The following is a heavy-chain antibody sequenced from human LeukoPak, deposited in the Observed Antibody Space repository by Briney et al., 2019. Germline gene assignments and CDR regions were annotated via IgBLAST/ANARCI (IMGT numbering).Heavy chain of an antibody. CDR2: VHHSAGT. Sequence: SETLSLTCTVSGYSISSGYYWGWIRQPPGKGLEWIGSVHHSAGTYYNPSLKSRLTISIDTSKNQFSLKLNSVTAADTAVYYCARYGHWFDPWGQGTLVTVSS. D-gene: IGHD3-10*01. CDR3: ARYGHWFDP. CDR1: GYSISSGYY. J-gene: IGHJ5*02. V-gene: IGHV4-38-2*02.